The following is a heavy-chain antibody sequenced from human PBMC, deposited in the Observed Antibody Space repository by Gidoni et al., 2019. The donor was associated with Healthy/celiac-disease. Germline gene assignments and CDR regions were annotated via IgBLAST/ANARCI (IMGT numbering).Heavy chain of an antibody. Sequence: QVQLVECGGGVVQPGRSLRLPCAASGFTFSSYGMHWVRQAPGKGLGWVAVIWYDGSNKYYADSVKGRFTISRDNSKNTLYLQMNSLRAEDTAVYYCARDGNGSGIDYWGQGTLVTVSA. CDR2: IWYDGSNK. CDR1: GFTFSSYG. V-gene: IGHV3-33*01. D-gene: IGHD3-10*01. J-gene: IGHJ4*02. CDR3: ARDGNGSGIDY.